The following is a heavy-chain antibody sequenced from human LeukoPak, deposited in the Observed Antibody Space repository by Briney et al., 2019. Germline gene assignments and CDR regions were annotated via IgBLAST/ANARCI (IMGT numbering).Heavy chain of an antibody. V-gene: IGHV3-15*01. CDR1: GFTFSNAW. J-gene: IGHJ4*02. CDR3: TTDLAVAGLYYFDY. D-gene: IGHD6-19*01. CDR2: IKSKTDGGTT. Sequence: GSLRLSCAVSGFTFSNAWMSWVRQTPGKGLEWVGRIKSKTDGGTTDYAAPVKGRFTISRDDSKNTLYLQMNSLKTEDTAVYYCTTDLAVAGLYYFDYWGQGTLVTVSS.